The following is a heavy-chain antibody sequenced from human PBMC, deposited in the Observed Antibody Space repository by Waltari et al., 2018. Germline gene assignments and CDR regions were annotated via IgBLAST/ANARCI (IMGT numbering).Heavy chain of an antibody. Sequence: QVQLVQSGAEVKKPGSSVKVSCKASGGTFSSSAISWVRQAPGQGLEWMGGIIPIFGTANYAQKFQGRVTITADKSTSTAYMELSSLRSEDTAVYYCARVLRGKNYYDSSGEEYFQHWGQGTLVTVSS. J-gene: IGHJ1*01. D-gene: IGHD3-22*01. V-gene: IGHV1-69*14. CDR1: GGTFSSSA. CDR3: ARVLRGKNYYDSSGEEYFQH. CDR2: IIPIFGTA.